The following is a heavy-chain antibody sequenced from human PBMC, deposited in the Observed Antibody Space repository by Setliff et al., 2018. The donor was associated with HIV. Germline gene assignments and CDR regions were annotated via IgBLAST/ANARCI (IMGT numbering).Heavy chain of an antibody. CDR2: IKEDGSEK. CDR3: ARDLAY. J-gene: IGHJ4*02. Sequence: ETLSLTCAVSGASISSSNWWRWVRQAPGKGLEWVANIKEDGSEKYYVDSVKGRFTISRDNAQNSLYLQMSSLKVEDTAVYYCARDLAYWGQGTLVTVSS. CDR1: GASISSSNW. V-gene: IGHV3-7*03.